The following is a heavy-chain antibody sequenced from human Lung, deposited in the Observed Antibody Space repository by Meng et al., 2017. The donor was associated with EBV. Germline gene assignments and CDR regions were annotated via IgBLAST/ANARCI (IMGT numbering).Heavy chain of an antibody. J-gene: IGHJ5*02. CDR2: TYYSGST. Sequence: QVRLRETGPGRVNPSGTLSLTCTVSGDSISSDIWWSWVRQPPGKGLEWIGYTYYSGSTYYNPSLKSLVTISVDTSKNQFSLKLSSVTAADTAVYYCARVVAGRYNWFDPWGQGTLVTVSS. CDR3: ARVVAGRYNWFDP. CDR1: GDSISSDIW. D-gene: IGHD6-6*01. V-gene: IGHV4-4*02.